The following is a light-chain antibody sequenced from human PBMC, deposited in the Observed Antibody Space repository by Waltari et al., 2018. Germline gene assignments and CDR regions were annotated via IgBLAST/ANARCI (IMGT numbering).Light chain of an antibody. Sequence: DIQMTQSPSSLSASVGDRVTITCRASQSISSYLNWYQQKPVKAPKLQIYAASSLQSGVPSRFSGSGSGKDFTLPISSLQPDDFATYYCQQSYSTPPYTFGQGTKLEIK. CDR2: AAS. J-gene: IGKJ2*01. CDR3: QQSYSTPPYT. CDR1: QSISSY. V-gene: IGKV1-39*01.